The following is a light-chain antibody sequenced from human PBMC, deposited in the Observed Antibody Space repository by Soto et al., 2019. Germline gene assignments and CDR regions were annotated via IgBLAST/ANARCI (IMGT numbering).Light chain of an antibody. Sequence: QSALTQPRSVSGSPGQSVTISCTGTSSDVGTYNYVSWYQQHPGKAPKLMIYDVSKRPSGVPDRFSGSKSGNTASLTISGLQAEDEADYYCCSYAGSNVIFGGGTKLTVL. J-gene: IGLJ2*01. CDR2: DVS. CDR3: CSYAGSNVI. CDR1: SSDVGTYNY. V-gene: IGLV2-11*01.